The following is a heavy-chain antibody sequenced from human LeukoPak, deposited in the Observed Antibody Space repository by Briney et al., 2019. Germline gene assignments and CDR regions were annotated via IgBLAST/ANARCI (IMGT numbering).Heavy chain of an antibody. Sequence: GGSLRLSCAASGFTFSSYAMSWVRQAPGKGLEWVSGLSGSGDDTDYADSVKGRFTLSRDNSKNTVYLQMNSLRAEDTAVYYCAVQRGGDGYNTFDYWGQGTLVTVSS. D-gene: IGHD5-24*01. CDR2: LSGSGDDT. CDR3: AVQRGGDGYNTFDY. V-gene: IGHV3-23*01. CDR1: GFTFSSYA. J-gene: IGHJ4*02.